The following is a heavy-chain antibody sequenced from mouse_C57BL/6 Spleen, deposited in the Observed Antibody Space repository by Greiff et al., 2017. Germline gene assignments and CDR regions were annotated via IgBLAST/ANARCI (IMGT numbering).Heavy chain of an antibody. J-gene: IGHJ4*01. CDR2: IDPNSGGT. D-gene: IGHD1-1*02. V-gene: IGHV1-72*01. CDR3: ARGWLEDAMDY. Sequence: GRGLEWIGRIDPNSGGTKYNEKFKSKATLTVDKPSSTAYMQLSSLTSEDSAVYYCARGWLEDAMDYWGQGTSVTVSS.